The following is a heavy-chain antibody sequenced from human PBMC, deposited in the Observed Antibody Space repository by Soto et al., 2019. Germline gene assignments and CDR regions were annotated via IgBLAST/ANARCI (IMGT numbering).Heavy chain of an antibody. CDR2: IYYSGST. CDR1: GGSISSYY. D-gene: IGHD6-13*01. CDR3: ARRYSSIFAY. V-gene: IGHV4-59*08. Sequence: SETLSLTCTVSGGSISSYYWSWIRQPPGKGLEWIGYIYYSGSTNYNPSLKSRVTISVDTSKNQFSLKLSSVTAADTAVYYCARRYSSIFAYCGQGTLVPVSS. J-gene: IGHJ4*02.